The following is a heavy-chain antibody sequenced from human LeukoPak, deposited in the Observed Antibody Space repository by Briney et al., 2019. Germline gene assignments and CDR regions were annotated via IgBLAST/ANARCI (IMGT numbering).Heavy chain of an antibody. CDR1: GFTFSSYA. D-gene: IGHD5-18*01. Sequence: GGSLRLSCAASGFTFSSYAMNWVRQAPGKGLEWVSAISGSGGSTYYADSVKGRFTISRDNSKNTLYLQMNSLRAEDTAVYYCAKDRGYSYGYGMDVWGKGTTVTVSS. J-gene: IGHJ6*04. CDR3: AKDRGYSYGYGMDV. CDR2: ISGSGGST. V-gene: IGHV3-23*01.